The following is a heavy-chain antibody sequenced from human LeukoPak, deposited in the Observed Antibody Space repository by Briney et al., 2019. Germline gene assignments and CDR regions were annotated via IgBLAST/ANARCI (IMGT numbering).Heavy chain of an antibody. CDR2: IYYSGST. CDR1: GRSINSSNW. V-gene: IGHV4-39*01. D-gene: IGHD3-10*01. CDR3: PTGKGLGEVYYYGMDV. J-gene: IGHJ6*02. Sequence: SETLSLTWAVSGRSINSSNWWTWVRQPPGKGLEWIGSIYYSGSTYYNPSLKSRVTISVDTSKNQFSLKLGSVTAADSPVYYRPTGKGLGEVYYYGMDVAGQGTTVTVSS.